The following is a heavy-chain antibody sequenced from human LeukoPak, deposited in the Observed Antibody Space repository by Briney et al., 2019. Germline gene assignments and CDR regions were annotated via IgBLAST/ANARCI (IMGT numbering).Heavy chain of an antibody. D-gene: IGHD3-3*01. CDR2: MNPNRGNT. Sequence: ASVKVSCKASGYTFTSYDINWVRQATGQGLEWMGWMNPNRGNTGYAQKFQGRVTMTRNTSISTAYMELSSLRSEDTAVYYCARRSPSTFWSGYYSNPHFDYWGQGTLVTVSS. CDR3: ARRSPSTFWSGYYSNPHFDY. V-gene: IGHV1-8*01. CDR1: GYTFTSYD. J-gene: IGHJ4*02.